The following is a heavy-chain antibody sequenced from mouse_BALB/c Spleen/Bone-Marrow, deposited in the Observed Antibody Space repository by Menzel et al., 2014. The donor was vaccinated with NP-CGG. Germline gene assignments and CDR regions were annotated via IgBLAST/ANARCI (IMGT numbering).Heavy chain of an antibody. Sequence: VQLQQSGTVLARPGASVNMSCKASGYTFTSYWMHWVKQRPGQGLEWIGAIYPGNSDTSYNQKFKGKAKLTAVTSTSTAYMELSSLTNEDSAVYYCTRYPYYYGSRNYYAMDYWGQGTSVTVSS. J-gene: IGHJ4*01. V-gene: IGHV1-5*01. CDR2: IYPGNSDT. D-gene: IGHD1-1*01. CDR3: TRYPYYYGSRNYYAMDY. CDR1: GYTFTSYW.